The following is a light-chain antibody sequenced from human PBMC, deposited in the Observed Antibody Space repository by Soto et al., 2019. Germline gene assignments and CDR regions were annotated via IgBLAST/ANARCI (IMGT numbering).Light chain of an antibody. CDR3: EVWDSSSAFPLYV. J-gene: IGLJ1*01. CDR1: SIGSKR. Sequence: SYALTQPPSVSVAPGQTARRACGGNSIGSKRVHWYQQKPGHSPVLVVYDDSDRPSGMPERFSGSNSGNTATLTISRVEAGDEADYYCEVWDSSSAFPLYVFGTGTKVTVL. CDR2: DDS. V-gene: IGLV3-21*02.